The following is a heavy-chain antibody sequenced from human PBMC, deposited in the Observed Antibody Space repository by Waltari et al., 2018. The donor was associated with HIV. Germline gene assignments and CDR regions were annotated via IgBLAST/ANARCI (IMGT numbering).Heavy chain of an antibody. V-gene: IGHV1-18*01. Sequence: QVHLVQFGAELRKPGASVTVSCKASGYTFTNYGTTWVRQAPGQGLEWMGGISGYNGDTKYAQKVRGRVTMTTDTSTSTAYLEMGSLRFDDTAVYYCARDHYYGSSGYYSDYWGQGTLVTVSS. D-gene: IGHD3-22*01. J-gene: IGHJ4*02. CDR1: GYTFTNYG. CDR2: ISGYNGDT. CDR3: ARDHYYGSSGYYSDY.